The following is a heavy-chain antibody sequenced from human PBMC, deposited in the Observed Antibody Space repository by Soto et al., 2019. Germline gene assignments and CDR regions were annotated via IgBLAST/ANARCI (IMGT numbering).Heavy chain of an antibody. Sequence: GGSLRLSCAAAGFTFSSYEMNWVRQAPGKGLEWVSYISSSGSTIYYADSVKGRFTISRDNAKNSLYLQMNSLRAEDTAVYYCARASGSIAAAGIYYFDYWGQGTLVTVSS. CDR2: ISSSGSTI. CDR3: ARASGSIAAAGIYYFDY. D-gene: IGHD6-13*01. J-gene: IGHJ4*02. V-gene: IGHV3-48*03. CDR1: GFTFSSYE.